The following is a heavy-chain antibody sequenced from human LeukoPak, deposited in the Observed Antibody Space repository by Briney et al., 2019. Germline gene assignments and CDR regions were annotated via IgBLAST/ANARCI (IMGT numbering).Heavy chain of an antibody. V-gene: IGHV1-46*01. J-gene: IGHJ5*02. CDR1: GYTFTSYY. CDR2: INPSGGST. D-gene: IGHD6-19*01. CDR3: ARSVAAPYWFDP. Sequence: ASVKVSCKASGYTFTSYYMHWVRQAPGQGLEWMGIINPSGGSTSYAQKFQDRVTMTRDMSTSTVYMELSSLRSEDTAVYYCARSVAAPYWFDPWGQATLVTVSS.